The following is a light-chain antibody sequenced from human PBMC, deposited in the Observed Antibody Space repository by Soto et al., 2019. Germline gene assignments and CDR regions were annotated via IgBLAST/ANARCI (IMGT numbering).Light chain of an antibody. CDR3: CSFTSANTYV. J-gene: IGLJ1*01. CDR1: SSDVGSNNR. V-gene: IGLV2-18*02. Sequence: QSDLPQPPSVYGSPGQSVPISYTETSSDVGSNNRVSWYQQPPGTVPKVMIYEVSNRPSGVPDRFSGSKSGNTASLTISGLQAEDEADYYCCSFTSANTYVFGTGTKVTVL. CDR2: EVS.